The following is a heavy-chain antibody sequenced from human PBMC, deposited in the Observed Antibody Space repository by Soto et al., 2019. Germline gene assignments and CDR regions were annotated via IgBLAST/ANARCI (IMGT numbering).Heavy chain of an antibody. CDR1: GFTFSSDW. J-gene: IGHJ4*02. Sequence: EVQLVESGGGLVQPGGSLRLSCAASGFTFSSDWMSWVRQAPGKGLEWVANIKQDGSEEYYVDSVKGRFTTSRDNAKNSLYLQMNSLRAEDTAVYYCASSGYSPGLDYWGQGTLVTVSS. V-gene: IGHV3-7*03. D-gene: IGHD5-18*01. CDR2: IKQDGSEE. CDR3: ASSGYSPGLDY.